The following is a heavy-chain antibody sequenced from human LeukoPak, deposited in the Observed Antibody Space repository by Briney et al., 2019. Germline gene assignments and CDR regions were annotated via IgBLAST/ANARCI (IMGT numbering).Heavy chain of an antibody. V-gene: IGHV4-39*07. D-gene: IGHD3-22*01. Sequence: SETLSLTCTVSGGSINSGTYYWGWIRQPPGQGLEYIGIIYYTGGTYYNPSLESRVTISSDTSNNQFSLKLSSVTAADTAMYYCTRGSIAYYYMDVWGKGTTVTISS. J-gene: IGHJ6*03. CDR2: IYYTGGT. CDR1: GGSINSGTYY. CDR3: TRGSIAYYYMDV.